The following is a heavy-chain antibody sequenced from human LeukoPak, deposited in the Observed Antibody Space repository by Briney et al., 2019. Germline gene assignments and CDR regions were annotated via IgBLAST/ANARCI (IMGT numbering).Heavy chain of an antibody. J-gene: IGHJ4*02. CDR1: GYTFTSYY. V-gene: IGHV1-46*01. CDR2: INPSGGST. CDR3: ARGGSEVVTAIVVYFDY. D-gene: IGHD2-21*02. Sequence: GASVKVSCKASGYTFTSYYMHWVRQAPGQGREWMGIINPSGGSTSYAQKFQGRVTMTRDTSTSTVYMELSSLRSEDTAVYYCARGGSEVVTAIVVYFDYWGQGTLVTVSS.